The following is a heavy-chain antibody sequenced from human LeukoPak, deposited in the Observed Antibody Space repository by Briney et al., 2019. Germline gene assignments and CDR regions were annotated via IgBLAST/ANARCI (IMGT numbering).Heavy chain of an antibody. CDR1: RFSFHDYA. Sequence: PGGSLRLSCVASRFSFHDYAMHWVRQPPGKGLEWVSLITNNGGTTDYADSVKGRFTISRDNSKDSLYPQMNSLRTEDTAVYYCAKVSGMATQWGNFDYWGQGTLVTVSS. CDR2: ITNNGGTT. V-gene: IGHV3-43*02. D-gene: IGHD3-16*01. CDR3: AKVSGMATQWGNFDY. J-gene: IGHJ4*02.